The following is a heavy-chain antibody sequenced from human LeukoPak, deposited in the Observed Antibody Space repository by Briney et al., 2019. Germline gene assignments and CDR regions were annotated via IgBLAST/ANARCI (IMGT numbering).Heavy chain of an antibody. V-gene: IGHV1-69*05. Sequence: SVKVSCKVSGYTLTELSMHWVRQAPGKGLEWMGGIIPIFGTANYAQKFQGRVTITTDESTSTAYMELSSLRSEDTAVYYCARGLAVAGTNDDYWGQGTLVTVSS. J-gene: IGHJ4*02. CDR1: GYTLTELS. D-gene: IGHD6-19*01. CDR3: ARGLAVAGTNDDY. CDR2: IIPIFGTA.